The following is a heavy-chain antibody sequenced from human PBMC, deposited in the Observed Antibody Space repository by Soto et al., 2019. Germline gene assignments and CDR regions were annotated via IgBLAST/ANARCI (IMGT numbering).Heavy chain of an antibody. CDR1: GGSFSGYY. CDR2: INHSGST. V-gene: IGHV4-34*01. J-gene: IGHJ4*02. Sequence: SETLSLTCAVYGGSFSGYYWSWIRQPPGKGLEWIGEINHSGSTNYNPSLKSRVTISVDTSKNQFSLKLSSVTAADTAVYYCARVGANIAARPGFDYWGQGTLVTVSS. CDR3: ARVGANIAARPGFDY. D-gene: IGHD6-6*01.